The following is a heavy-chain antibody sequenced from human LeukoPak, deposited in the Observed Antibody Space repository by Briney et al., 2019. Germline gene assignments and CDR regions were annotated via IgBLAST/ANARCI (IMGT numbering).Heavy chain of an antibody. CDR1: GFTVSSNY. V-gene: IGHV3-66*01. CDR2: IYSGGST. D-gene: IGHD3-9*01. J-gene: IGHJ3*02. CDR3: GREGRYFDGLLDAFDI. Sequence: GGSLRLSCAASGFTVSSNYMSWVRQAPGKGLEWVSVIYSGGSTYYADSVKGRFTISRDNSKNTLYLQMNSLRAEDTAVYYCGREGRYFDGLLDAFDIWGQGKMVTVSS.